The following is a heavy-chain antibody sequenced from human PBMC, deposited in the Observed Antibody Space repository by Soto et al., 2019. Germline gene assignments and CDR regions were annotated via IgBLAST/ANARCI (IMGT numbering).Heavy chain of an antibody. D-gene: IGHD3-9*01. CDR2: FDPEDGET. J-gene: IGHJ4*02. CDR3: ATGAHTYYDILTGYYNGRIFDY. CDR1: GYTLTELS. Sequence: ASVKVSCKVSGYTLTELSMHWVRQAPGKGLEWMGGFDPEDGETIYAQKFQGRVTMTEDTSTDTAYMELSSLRSEDTAVYYCATGAHTYYDILTGYYNGRIFDYWGQGTLVTVSS. V-gene: IGHV1-24*01.